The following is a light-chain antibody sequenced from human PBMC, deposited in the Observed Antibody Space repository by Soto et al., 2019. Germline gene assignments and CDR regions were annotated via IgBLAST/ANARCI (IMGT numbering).Light chain of an antibody. CDR3: VLYMGSGMGV. Sequence: QTVVTQEPSFSVSPGGTVTLSCGLSSDSVSTSYYPSWYQQTPGQAPRTLIYSTNTRSSGVPDRFSGSILGNKAALTITGAQADDESDYYCVLYMGSGMGVFGGGTKVTVL. V-gene: IGLV8-61*01. J-gene: IGLJ3*02. CDR2: STN. CDR1: SDSVSTSYY.